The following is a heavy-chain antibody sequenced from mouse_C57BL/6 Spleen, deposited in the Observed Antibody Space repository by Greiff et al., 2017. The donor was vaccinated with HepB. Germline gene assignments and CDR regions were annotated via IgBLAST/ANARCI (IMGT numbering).Heavy chain of an antibody. CDR1: GFTFSNYW. J-gene: IGHJ2*01. V-gene: IGHV6-3*01. CDR2: IRLKSDNYAT. CDR3: TGDGYDYFDY. D-gene: IGHD2-2*01. Sequence: EVQGVESGGGLVQPGGSMKLSCVASGFTFSNYWMNWVRQSPEKGLEWVAQIRLKSDNYATHYAESVKGRFTISRDDSKSSVYLQMNNLRAEDTGIYYCTGDGYDYFDYWGQGTTLTVSS.